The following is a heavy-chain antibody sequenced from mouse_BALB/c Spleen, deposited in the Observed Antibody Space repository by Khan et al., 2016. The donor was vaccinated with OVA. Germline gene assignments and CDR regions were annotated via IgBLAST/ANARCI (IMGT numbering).Heavy chain of an antibody. V-gene: IGHV1-77*01. CDR3: AREGYSAFAY. CDR2: IFPGSDTP. D-gene: IGHD2-14*01. Sequence: QVQLQQSGPELVKPGASLKVSCKASGYTFTDYIIGWVKQSTRQGLEWIGDIFPGSDTPYYNEKFKDRATLTADKSANTAYMQLSSLTSDDSAVYVCAREGYSAFAYWGQGTLVTVSA. CDR1: GYTFTDYI. J-gene: IGHJ3*01.